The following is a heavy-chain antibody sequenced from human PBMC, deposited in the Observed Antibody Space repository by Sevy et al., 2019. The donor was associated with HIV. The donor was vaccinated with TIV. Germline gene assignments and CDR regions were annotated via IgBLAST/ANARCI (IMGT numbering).Heavy chain of an antibody. J-gene: IGHJ4*02. V-gene: IGHV3-23*01. CDR3: AKDLDYYDSPGDY. Sequence: GGSLRLSCAASGFTFSSYAMSWVRQAPGKGLEWVSDISGSGGSTYYADSVKGRFTISRDNSKNTLYLQMNSLRAEDTAVYYCAKDLDYYDSPGDYWGQGTLVTVSS. D-gene: IGHD3-22*01. CDR2: ISGSGGST. CDR1: GFTFSSYA.